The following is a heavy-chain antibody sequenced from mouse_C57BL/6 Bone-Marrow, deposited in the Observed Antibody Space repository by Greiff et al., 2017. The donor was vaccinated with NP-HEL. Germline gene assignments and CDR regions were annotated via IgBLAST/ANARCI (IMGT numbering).Heavy chain of an antibody. J-gene: IGHJ1*03. V-gene: IGHV8-5*01. CDR3: AQIKYYGSSLYFDV. Sequence: QVTLKESGPGILQPSQTLSLTCSFSGFSLSTSNMGIGWIRQPSGKALEWLAHIWWNDDKYYNPSLKSRLTISKDTSNNQVFLEITSVDTADTATYYCAQIKYYGSSLYFDVWGTGTTVTVSS. CDR1: GFSLSTSNMG. D-gene: IGHD1-1*01. CDR2: IWWNDDK.